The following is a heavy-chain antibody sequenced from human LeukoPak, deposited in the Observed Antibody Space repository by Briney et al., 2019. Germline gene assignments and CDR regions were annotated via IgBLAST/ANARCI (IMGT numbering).Heavy chain of an antibody. V-gene: IGHV3-11*01. Sequence: GGSLGLSCAASGFTFSDYYMSWIRQAPGKGLEWVSYISSSGSSIYYADSVKGRFTISRDNAKNSLYLQMNSLRAEDTAVYYCARGGPNYYDSSGYFDYWGQGTLVTVSS. CDR2: ISSSGSSI. CDR1: GFTFSDYY. D-gene: IGHD3-22*01. CDR3: ARGGPNYYDSSGYFDY. J-gene: IGHJ4*02.